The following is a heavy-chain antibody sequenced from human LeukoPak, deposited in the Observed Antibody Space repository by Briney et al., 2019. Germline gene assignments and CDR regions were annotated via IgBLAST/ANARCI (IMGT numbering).Heavy chain of an antibody. CDR3: VRGHLWLEN. V-gene: IGHV3-7*03. D-gene: IGHD3-3*02. CDR1: GLTLSNFW. CDR2: INQDGGEK. J-gene: IGHJ4*02. Sequence: GGSLRLSCVASGLTLSNFWTTWVRQAPGKGLEWVATINQDGGEKYYVDSVKGRFIISRDNAKNSVYLQMDSLRVEETAVYSCVRGHLWLENWGQETLVTVSS.